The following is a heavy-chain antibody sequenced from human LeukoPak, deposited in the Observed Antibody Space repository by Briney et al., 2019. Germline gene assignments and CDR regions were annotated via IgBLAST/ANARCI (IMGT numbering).Heavy chain of an antibody. D-gene: IGHD4-4*01. Sequence: GESLKISCKGSGYSFTSYWIGWVRQLPGKGLEWMGIIYPGDSDTRYSPSFQGQVTISADKSISTAYLQWSSLKASDTAMYYCARLGDYSIGLFWFDPWGQGTLVTVSS. CDR2: IYPGDSDT. CDR1: GYSFTSYW. J-gene: IGHJ5*02. V-gene: IGHV5-51*01. CDR3: ARLGDYSIGLFWFDP.